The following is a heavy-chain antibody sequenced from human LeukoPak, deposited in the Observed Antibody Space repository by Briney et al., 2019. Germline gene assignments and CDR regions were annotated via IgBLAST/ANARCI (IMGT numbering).Heavy chain of an antibody. CDR3: AREIDYYDSSGYYGPGDY. CDR1: GGSLSGHY. J-gene: IGHJ4*02. V-gene: IGHV4-59*11. D-gene: IGHD3-22*01. Sequence: SPSETLSLTCTVSGGSLSGHYWSWMRQPPGKAPEWIGYVSHSGSSSYNPSLRGRVSISVDTSMSQFSLKLSSVTAADTAVYYCAREIDYYDSSGYYGPGDYWGQGTLVTVSS. CDR2: VSHSGSS.